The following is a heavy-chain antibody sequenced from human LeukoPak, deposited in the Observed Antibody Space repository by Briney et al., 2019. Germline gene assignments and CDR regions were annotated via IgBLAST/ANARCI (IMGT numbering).Heavy chain of an antibody. CDR3: ARSRHIAAAGTANYYYSYGMDV. J-gene: IGHJ6*02. D-gene: IGHD6-13*01. Sequence: SETLSLTCTVSGGSISSYYWSWIRQPPGKGLEWIGYIYYSGSTNYNPSLKSRVTISVDTSKNQFSLKLSSVTAADTAVYYCARSRHIAAAGTANYYYSYGMDVWGQGTTVTVSS. CDR2: IYYSGST. V-gene: IGHV4-59*01. CDR1: GGSISSYY.